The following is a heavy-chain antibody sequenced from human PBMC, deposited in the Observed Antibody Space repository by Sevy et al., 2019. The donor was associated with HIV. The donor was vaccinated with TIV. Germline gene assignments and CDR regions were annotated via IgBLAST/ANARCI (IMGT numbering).Heavy chain of an antibody. J-gene: IGHJ6*02. D-gene: IGHD3-10*01. CDR1: GFPFNTYG. V-gene: IGHV3-33*01. CDR3: ARDRFLSPFGSGSYGMDV. Sequence: GGSLRLSCAASGFPFNTYGINWVRQAPGKGLEWVAVIWYDGTNKYCANSVKGRFTISRDNSKNTLYLQMNSLRVEDTAVYYCARDRFLSPFGSGSYGMDVWGQGTTVTVSS. CDR2: IWYDGTNK.